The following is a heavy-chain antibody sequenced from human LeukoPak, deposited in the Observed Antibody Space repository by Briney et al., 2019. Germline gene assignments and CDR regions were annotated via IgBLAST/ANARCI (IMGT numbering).Heavy chain of an antibody. Sequence: ASVNVSCKTSGYPFTSNPVNWVRQAPGQGPEWMGWINTKTGTPTYAQAFAGRLVFSLDTSVSTAYLHLSSLKAADTAVYYCARGPGPADFWGQGTLVTVSS. V-gene: IGHV7-4-1*02. CDR3: ARGPGPADF. CDR2: INTKTGTP. J-gene: IGHJ4*02. CDR1: GYPFTSNP.